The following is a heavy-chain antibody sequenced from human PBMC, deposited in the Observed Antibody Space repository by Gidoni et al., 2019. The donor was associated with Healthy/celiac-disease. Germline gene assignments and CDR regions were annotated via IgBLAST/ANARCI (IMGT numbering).Heavy chain of an antibody. CDR3: AKGTYYDFWSGYWAPYYYYGMDV. CDR2: ISGSGGRT. V-gene: IGHV3-23*01. Sequence: EVQLLESGGGSVQPGGSLRLSFSASGFTFSSYAIGLVRPAPGKGLELVSDISGSGGRTYYADSVKGRFTISRDKSKNTLYLQMNSLRAEDTAVYYCAKGTYYDFWSGYWAPYYYYGMDVWGQGTTVTVSS. J-gene: IGHJ6*02. D-gene: IGHD3-3*01. CDR1: GFTFSSYA.